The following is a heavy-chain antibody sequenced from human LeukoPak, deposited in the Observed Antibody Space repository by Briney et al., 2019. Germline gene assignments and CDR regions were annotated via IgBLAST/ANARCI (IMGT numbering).Heavy chain of an antibody. CDR2: IYHSGST. CDR3: ARSLAYYDILTGYFRMGYYYYMDV. V-gene: IGHV4-38-2*02. CDR1: GYSISSGYY. J-gene: IGHJ6*03. D-gene: IGHD3-9*01. Sequence: SETLPLTCTVSGYSISSGYYWGWIRQPPGKGLEWIGSIYHSGSTYYNPSLKSRVTISVDTSKNQFSLKLSSVTAADTAVYYCARSLAYYDILTGYFRMGYYYYMDVWGKGTTVTVSS.